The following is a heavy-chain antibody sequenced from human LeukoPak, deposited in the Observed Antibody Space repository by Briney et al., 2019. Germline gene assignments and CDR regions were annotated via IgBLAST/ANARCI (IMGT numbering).Heavy chain of an antibody. V-gene: IGHV4-39*01. CDR3: ARGLYSDTWHTSSHFDY. Sequence: SETLSLTCTVSGDSIRSSTFYWGWIRQPPGKGLEWVGTINYSGSTYYTPSLKSRVTISADTSMNQFSLRLTSVTAADAAVYFCARGLYSDTWHTSSHFDYWGQGTLVTVSS. J-gene: IGHJ4*02. D-gene: IGHD5-12*01. CDR1: GDSIRSSTFY. CDR2: INYSGST.